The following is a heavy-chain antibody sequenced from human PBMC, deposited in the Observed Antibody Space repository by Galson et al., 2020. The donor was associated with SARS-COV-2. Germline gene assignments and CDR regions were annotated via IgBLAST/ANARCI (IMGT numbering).Heavy chain of an antibody. V-gene: IGHV3-48*03. CDR1: GFTFSSYE. CDR2: ISSSGSTI. Sequence: GGSLRLSCAASGFTFSSYEMNWVRQAPGKGLEWVSYISSSGSTIYYADSVKGRFTISRDNAKNSLYLQMNSLRAEDTAVYYCAREGKGYMITIKGFDYWGQGTLVTVSS. CDR3: AREGKGYMITIKGFDY. D-gene: IGHD3-16*01. J-gene: IGHJ4*02.